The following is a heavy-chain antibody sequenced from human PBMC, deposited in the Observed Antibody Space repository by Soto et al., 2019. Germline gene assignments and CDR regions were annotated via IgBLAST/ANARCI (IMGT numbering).Heavy chain of an antibody. J-gene: IGHJ5*02. Sequence: QVQLQQWGAGLLKPSETLSLTCAVYGGSSSGYYWSWIRQPPGKGLEWIGEINHSGSTNYNPSLKSRVTISVDTSKNQFSLKLSSVTAADTAVYYCARRNRAARPARWFDPWGQGTLVTVSS. CDR3: ARRNRAARPARWFDP. CDR1: GGSSSGYY. CDR2: INHSGST. V-gene: IGHV4-34*01. D-gene: IGHD6-6*01.